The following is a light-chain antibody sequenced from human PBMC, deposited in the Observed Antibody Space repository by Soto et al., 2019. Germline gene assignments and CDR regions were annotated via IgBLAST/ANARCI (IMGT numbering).Light chain of an antibody. Sequence: QSVLTQPPSASGSPGQSVTISCTGTFNDVGGYNYVSWYQQHPGKAPKVIIYEVYKRPSGVPDRFSGSKSGKTASLTVSGLQADDEADYYCSSYVRNNNLVFGGGTKVTVL. V-gene: IGLV2-8*01. CDR2: EVY. CDR3: SSYVRNNNLV. J-gene: IGLJ2*01. CDR1: FNDVGGYNY.